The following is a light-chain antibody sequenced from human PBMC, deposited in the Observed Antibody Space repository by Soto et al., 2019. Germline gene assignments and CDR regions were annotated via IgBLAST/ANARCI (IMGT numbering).Light chain of an antibody. CDR2: GAS. Sequence: EIVLTQSPGTLSLSPGERATLSCRSSQSISVTYLAWYQQKPGRAPRILIYGASNRATGIPDRFSGSGSGTDFTLTISRLEPEDLAVYYCQHYGISPPWTFGQGTKVDIK. V-gene: IGKV3-20*01. CDR1: QSISVTY. CDR3: QHYGISPPWT. J-gene: IGKJ1*01.